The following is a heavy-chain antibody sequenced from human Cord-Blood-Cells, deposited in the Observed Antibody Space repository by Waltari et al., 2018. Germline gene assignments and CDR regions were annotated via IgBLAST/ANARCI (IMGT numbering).Heavy chain of an antibody. D-gene: IGHD6-6*01. Sequence: QVQLQESGPGLVKPSETLSLTCTVSGYSISSGYYWGWLRQPPGKGLEWIGRIYHSGSTYYNPSLKSRVTISVDTSKNQFSLKLSSVTAADTAVYYCARGGPYSSSSFDYWGQGTLVTVSS. CDR1: GYSISSGYY. V-gene: IGHV4-38-2*02. CDR2: IYHSGST. J-gene: IGHJ4*02. CDR3: ARGGPYSSSSFDY.